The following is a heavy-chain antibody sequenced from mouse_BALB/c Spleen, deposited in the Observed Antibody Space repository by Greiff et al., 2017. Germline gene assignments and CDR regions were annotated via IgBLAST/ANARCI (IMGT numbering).Heavy chain of an antibody. D-gene: IGHD2-3*01. Sequence: VQLQQSGPDLVKPSQSLSLTCTVTGYSITSGYSWHWIRQFPGNKLEWMGYIHYSGSTNYNPSLKSRISITRDTSKNQFFLQLNSVTTEDTATYYCARRRGTYDGYYDYAMDYWGQGTSVTVSS. CDR1: GYSITSGYS. CDR2: IHYSGST. V-gene: IGHV3-1*02. CDR3: ARRRGTYDGYYDYAMDY. J-gene: IGHJ4*01.